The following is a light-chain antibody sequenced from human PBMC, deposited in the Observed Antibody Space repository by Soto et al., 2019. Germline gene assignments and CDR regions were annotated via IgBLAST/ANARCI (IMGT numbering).Light chain of an antibody. CDR1: QRVSST. CDR2: GAS. CDR3: QQYNNWPMYT. J-gene: IGKJ2*01. V-gene: IGKV3-15*01. Sequence: EIVMTQSPATLSVSPGERATLSSRAGQRVSSTLAWYQQKPGQAPRLLIYGASTRATGIPARFSGSGSGTEFTLTISSLQSEDFAVYYCQQYNNWPMYTFGQGTKLEIK.